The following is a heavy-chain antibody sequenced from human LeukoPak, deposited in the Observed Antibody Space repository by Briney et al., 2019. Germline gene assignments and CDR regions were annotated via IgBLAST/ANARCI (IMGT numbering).Heavy chain of an antibody. Sequence: ERSLRLSCAASGFTFSRYAMHWVRQAPGKGLEWVAVISDDGTFTLYGDSVRGRFTISRDSSRNTLYLQMNSLRPEDTAVYYCTRDPYRDAPDYFDYWGQGTLVTVSS. CDR1: GFTFSRYA. CDR2: ISDDGTFT. D-gene: IGHD1-14*01. CDR3: TRDPYRDAPDYFDY. J-gene: IGHJ4*02. V-gene: IGHV3-30-3*01.